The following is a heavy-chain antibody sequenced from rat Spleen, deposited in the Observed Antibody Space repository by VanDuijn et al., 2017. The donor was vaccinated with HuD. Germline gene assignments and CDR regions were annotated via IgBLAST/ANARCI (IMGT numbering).Heavy chain of an antibody. CDR3: ARHLTTPFDY. CDR2: IQSGGST. D-gene: IGHD1-10*01. Sequence: QVQLKESGPGLVQPSQTLSLTCTVSGFSLMDYSVHWVRQPPGKGLEWMGRIQSGGSTNYNSGFKSRLSISRDTSKSQVFLEMTSLQPEDTGTYYCARHLTTPFDYWGHGVMVTVSS. CDR1: GFSLMDYS. V-gene: IGHV2-19*01. J-gene: IGHJ2*01.